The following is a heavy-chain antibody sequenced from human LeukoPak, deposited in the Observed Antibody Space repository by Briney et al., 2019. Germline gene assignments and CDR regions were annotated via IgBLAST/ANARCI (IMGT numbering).Heavy chain of an antibody. D-gene: IGHD5-24*01. Sequence: TGGSLRLSCAASGFTFSSYGMHWVRQAPSKGLEWVAVISYDGSNKYYADSVKGRFTISRDNSKNTLYLQMNSLRAEDTAVYYCAKDFLSAGWLHPGYWGQGTLVTVSS. V-gene: IGHV3-30*18. CDR1: GFTFSSYG. CDR2: ISYDGSNK. CDR3: AKDFLSAGWLHPGY. J-gene: IGHJ4*02.